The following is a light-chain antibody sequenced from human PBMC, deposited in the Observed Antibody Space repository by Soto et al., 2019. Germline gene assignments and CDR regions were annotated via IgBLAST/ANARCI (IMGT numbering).Light chain of an antibody. Sequence: EIVLTQSPGTLSLSPAERATPSCRASQSVSSSYLAWYQQKPGQAPRLLIYGASSRATGIPDRFSGSGSGTDFTLTISRLEPEDFAVYYCQQYGSSRELTFGGGTKVDIK. CDR2: GAS. CDR1: QSVSSSY. V-gene: IGKV3-20*01. J-gene: IGKJ4*01. CDR3: QQYGSSRELT.